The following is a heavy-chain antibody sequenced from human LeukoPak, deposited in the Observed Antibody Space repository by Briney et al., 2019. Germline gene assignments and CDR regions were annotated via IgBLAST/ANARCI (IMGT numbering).Heavy chain of an antibody. CDR2: VNAKNVYT. V-gene: IGHV1-2*06. CDR3: VRAIPSFDP. Sequence: ASVKVSCKASGYTFTDYYMDWVRQAPGQGREWMGRVNAKNVYTNHAQQFQDRVTMTRDRSMSAAYVEISSVTYDDSAVCYCVRAIPSFDPWGQGALVTVSP. J-gene: IGHJ5*02. CDR1: GYTFTDYY.